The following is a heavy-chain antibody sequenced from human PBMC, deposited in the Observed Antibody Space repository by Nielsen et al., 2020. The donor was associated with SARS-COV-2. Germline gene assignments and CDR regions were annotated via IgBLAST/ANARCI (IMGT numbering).Heavy chain of an antibody. V-gene: IGHV3-30-3*01. D-gene: IGHD6-25*01. Sequence: GGSLRLSCAASGFTFSSYAMHWVRQAPGKGLEWVAVISYDGSNKYYADSVKGRFTISRDNSKNTLYLQMNSLRAEDTAVYYCARATVYSSEPEDYWGQGTLVTVSS. CDR1: GFTFSSYA. CDR2: ISYDGSNK. J-gene: IGHJ4*02. CDR3: ARATVYSSEPEDY.